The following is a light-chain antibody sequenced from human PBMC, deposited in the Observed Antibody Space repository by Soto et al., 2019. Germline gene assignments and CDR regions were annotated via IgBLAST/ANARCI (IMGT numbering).Light chain of an antibody. CDR1: QTINNNY. CDR2: GAS. J-gene: IGKJ4*01. V-gene: IGKV3-20*01. CDR3: QHHGDLIG. Sequence: IILTQSPGTLSLSPGERVTLSCKASQTINNNYVAWYQQRPGRAPRLLVYGASARATGIPDRFRGSGAGTDFTLTISRLEPEDFGVYYCQHHGDLIGFGGGTKV.